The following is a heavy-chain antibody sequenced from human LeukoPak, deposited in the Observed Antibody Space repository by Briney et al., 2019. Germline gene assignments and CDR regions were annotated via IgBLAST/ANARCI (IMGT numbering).Heavy chain of an antibody. Sequence: ASVKVSCKASGYTFTGYYMHWVRQAPGQGLEWMGWINPNSGGTNYAQKFQGRVTMTRDTSISTAYMELSRLRSDDTAVYYCARGLWSGFPSTQNWFDPWGQGTMVTVSS. CDR2: INPNSGGT. V-gene: IGHV1-2*02. CDR3: ARGLWSGFPSTQNWFDP. J-gene: IGHJ3*01. CDR1: GYTFTGYY. D-gene: IGHD3-3*01.